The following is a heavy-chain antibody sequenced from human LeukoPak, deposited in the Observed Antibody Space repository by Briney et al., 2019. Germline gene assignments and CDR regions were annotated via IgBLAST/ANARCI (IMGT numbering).Heavy chain of an antibody. CDR1: GFTFSSYG. CDR2: IRYDGNRK. J-gene: IGHJ5*02. Sequence: PGGSLRLSCAASGFTFSSYGMHWVRQAPGKGLEWVAFIRYDGNRKYYADSVKGRFTISRDNAKNTLYLQMNSLRAEDTAVYYCARELAVGGTWFDPWGQGTLVTVSS. V-gene: IGHV3-30*02. D-gene: IGHD6-19*01. CDR3: ARELAVGGTWFDP.